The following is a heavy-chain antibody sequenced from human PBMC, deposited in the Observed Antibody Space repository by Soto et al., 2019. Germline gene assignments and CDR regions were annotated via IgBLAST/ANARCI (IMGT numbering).Heavy chain of an antibody. CDR1: GFSFSTYG. D-gene: IGHD4-17*01. CDR3: ARDFGYGDYVDC. Sequence: GGSLRLSCAASGFSFSTYGMHWVRQAPGKGLEWVAFISNDGSNKYYADSVKGRFTISRDNSKNTLYLQMNSLRAEDTAVYYCARDFGYGDYVDCWGQGTLVTVSS. V-gene: IGHV3-30*03. J-gene: IGHJ4*02. CDR2: ISNDGSNK.